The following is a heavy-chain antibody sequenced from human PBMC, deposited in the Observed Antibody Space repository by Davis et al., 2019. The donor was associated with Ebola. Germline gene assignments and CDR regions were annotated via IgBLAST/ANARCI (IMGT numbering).Heavy chain of an antibody. J-gene: IGHJ4*02. D-gene: IGHD6-13*01. CDR1: GFTFSSYA. CDR3: ARDGGAAAGGNFDY. V-gene: IGHV3-64D*08. CDR2: ISSNRGST. Sequence: PGGSLRLSCSASGFTFSSYAMHWVRQAPGKGLEYVSAISSNRGSTYYADSVKGRFTISRDNSKNTLYLQMSSLRAEDTAVYYCARDGGAAAGGNFDYWGQGTLVTVSS.